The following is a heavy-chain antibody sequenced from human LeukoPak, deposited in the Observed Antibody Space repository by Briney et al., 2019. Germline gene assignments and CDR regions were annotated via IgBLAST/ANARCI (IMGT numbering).Heavy chain of an antibody. V-gene: IGHV4-59*01. CDR3: ASSHPLGSNNDYYTPFDY. CDR2: IYYSGDT. CDR1: GGSISNYY. J-gene: IGHJ4*02. Sequence: PSETLSLTCTVSGGSISNYYWSWIRQPPGKGLEWIGYIYYSGDTNYNPSLKSRVTISVDTSKNQFSLKLTSVTAADTAVYYCASSHPLGSNNDYYTPFDYWGQGALVIVPS. D-gene: IGHD3-3*01.